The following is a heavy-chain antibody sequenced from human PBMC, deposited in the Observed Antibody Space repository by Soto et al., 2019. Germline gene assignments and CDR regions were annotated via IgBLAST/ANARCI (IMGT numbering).Heavy chain of an antibody. CDR3: AKERWLGYCSGGSCYQGFDY. CDR2: ISGSGGST. V-gene: IGHV3-23*01. CDR1: GFTFSSYA. D-gene: IGHD2-15*01. Sequence: LRLSCAASGFTFSSYAMSWVRQAPGKGLEWVSAISGSGGSTYYADSVKGRFTISRDNSENTLYLQMNSLRAEDTAVYYCAKERWLGYCSGGSCYQGFDYWGQGTLVTVSS. J-gene: IGHJ4*02.